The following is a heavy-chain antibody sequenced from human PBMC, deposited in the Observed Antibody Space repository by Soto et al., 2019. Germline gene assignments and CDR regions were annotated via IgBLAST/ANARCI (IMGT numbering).Heavy chain of an antibody. CDR2: INWNGGSR. CDR1: GFTFDDYG. CDR3: ARDGSLGATNAYFDY. V-gene: IGHV3-20*04. Sequence: EVQLVESGGGVVRPGGSLRLSCAASGFTFDDYGMSWGRPAPGKGLEWVPGINWNGGSRGYADSVKGRFTIFKHNAKNYLYLQMKGLRAEDTALYYCARDGSLGATNAYFDYWGQGTLITVSS. J-gene: IGHJ4*02. D-gene: IGHD1-26*01.